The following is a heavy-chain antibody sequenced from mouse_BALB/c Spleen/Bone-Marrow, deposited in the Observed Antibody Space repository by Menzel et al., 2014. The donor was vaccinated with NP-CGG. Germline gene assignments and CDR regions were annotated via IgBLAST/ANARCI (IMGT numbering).Heavy chain of an antibody. D-gene: IGHD1-1*01. CDR1: GYTSXNYW. Sequence: QVQLQQPGAELVRPGTSVKISCKASGYTSXNYWLGWVKQRPGHGLEWIGDIYPGGGYTNYNEKFKGKATLTADTSSSTAYMQLSSLTSEDSAVYFCARKDYGSSYPFAYWGQGTLVTVSA. J-gene: IGHJ3*01. CDR3: ARKDYGSSYPFAY. CDR2: IYPGGGYT. V-gene: IGHV1-63*02.